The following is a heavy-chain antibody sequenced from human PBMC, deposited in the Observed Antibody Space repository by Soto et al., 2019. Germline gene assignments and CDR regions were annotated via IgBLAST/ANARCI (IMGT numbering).Heavy chain of an antibody. J-gene: IGHJ6*03. V-gene: IGHV4-31*03. D-gene: IGHD3-16*01. CDR2: IDSSGTN. CDR3: ALGMFMDV. Sequence: QVQLQESGPGLVKPSQTLSLSCSVSGVSITTSGHYWNWVRQRPGRGLEWIGYIDSSGTNYYNPSLKTRLAMSVEPSTNQISLKLSSVTAADTALYFCALGMFMDVWGRGTTVIVSS. CDR1: GVSITTSGHY.